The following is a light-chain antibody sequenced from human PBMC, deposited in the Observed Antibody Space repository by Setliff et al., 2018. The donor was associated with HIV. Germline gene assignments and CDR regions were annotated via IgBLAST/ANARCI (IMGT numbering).Light chain of an antibody. V-gene: IGLV2-8*01. J-gene: IGLJ1*01. CDR1: SSDIGAYNF. Sequence: SALTQPPSASGSPGQSVTISCTGTSSDIGAYNFVSWYQQHPGRAPKLMIYEVTKRPSGVPDRFSGSKSGNTASLTVSGLQAEDEADYYCTSYAGRNNLVLGTGTKVTVL. CDR2: EVT. CDR3: TSYAGRNNLV.